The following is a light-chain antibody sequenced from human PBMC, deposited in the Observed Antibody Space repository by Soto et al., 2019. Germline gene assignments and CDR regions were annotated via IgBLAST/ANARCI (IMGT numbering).Light chain of an antibody. CDR2: GAS. J-gene: IGKJ4*01. CDR1: QSVTSNF. V-gene: IGKV3-20*01. CDR3: HQYGSSPLT. Sequence: EIVLTQSPGTLSLSPGERVTLSCRASQSVTSNFLGWYQQKPGQAPRLLIYGASTRATGIPDRFSGSGSGTDFPLTVSRLEAEDFAIYYCHQYGSSPLTFGGGTKVEI.